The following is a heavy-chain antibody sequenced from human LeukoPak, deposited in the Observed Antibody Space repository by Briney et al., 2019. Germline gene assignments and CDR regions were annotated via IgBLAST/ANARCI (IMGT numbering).Heavy chain of an antibody. CDR3: ARDHINGPGSFSSYYYYYYMDV. CDR1: GYTFTGYY. J-gene: IGHJ6*03. CDR2: INPNSGGT. D-gene: IGHD3-10*01. V-gene: IGHV1-2*02. Sequence: ASVKVSCKASGYTFTGYYMHWVRQAPGQGLEWMGWINPNSGGTNYAQKFQGRVTMTRDTSISTAYMELSRLRSDDTAVYYCARDHINGPGSFSSYYYYYYMDVWGKGTTVTISS.